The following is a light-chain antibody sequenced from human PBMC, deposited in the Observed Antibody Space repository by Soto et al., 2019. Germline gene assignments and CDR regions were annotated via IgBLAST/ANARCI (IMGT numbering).Light chain of an antibody. CDR3: PQYGSPGT. CDR2: GAS. V-gene: IGKV3-20*01. CDR1: QSAGNF. J-gene: IGKJ1*01. Sequence: ESGLTQYPATLSVSPGETDSLSCRASQSAGNFLAWYQQKPGPAPRLLIYGASNRATGIPDRFSGSGSGTDSTLAIRRLQPEDFAVYYCPQYGSPGTLGQWSTVDIK.